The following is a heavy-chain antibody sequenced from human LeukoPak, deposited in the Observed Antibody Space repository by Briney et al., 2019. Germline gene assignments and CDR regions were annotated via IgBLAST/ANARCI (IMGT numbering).Heavy chain of an antibody. Sequence: GGSLRLSCAASGFTFSSYAMHWVRQAPGKGLEWVAVISYDGSKKYYADSVKGRFIITRTNSKHTMYLQLNRLRAEDTPVYYCARGSGGRTIWLIVPGDQSSNYYSYGIDVWGQETTVTVSS. CDR2: ISYDGSKK. D-gene: IGHD2-2*01. J-gene: IGHJ6*02. CDR1: GFTFSSYA. CDR3: ARGSGGRTIWLIVPGDQSSNYYSYGIDV. V-gene: IGHV3-30-3*01.